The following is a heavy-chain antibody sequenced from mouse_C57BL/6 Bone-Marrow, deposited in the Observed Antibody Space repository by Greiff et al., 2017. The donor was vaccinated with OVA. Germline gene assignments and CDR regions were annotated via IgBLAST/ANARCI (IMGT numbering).Heavy chain of an antibody. Sequence: EVQLQQSGAELVKPGASVPLSFPSSFFPLHASSLHWLKQMTEQGLSLIGRIDPEDGETKYAPKFQGKATITADTSSNTAYLQLSSLTSEDTAVYYCAREDGSSPGGYWYFDVWGTGTTVTVSS. CDR2: IDPEDGET. CDR3: AREDGSSPGGYWYFDV. D-gene: IGHD1-1*01. CDR1: FFPLHASS. V-gene: IGHV14-2*01. J-gene: IGHJ1*03.